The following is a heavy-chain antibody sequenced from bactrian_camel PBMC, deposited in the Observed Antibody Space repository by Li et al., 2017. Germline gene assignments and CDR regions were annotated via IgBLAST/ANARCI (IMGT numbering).Heavy chain of an antibody. CDR2: IRADGSK. D-gene: IGHD5*01. CDR3: APDSSPQMGCY. J-gene: IGHJ4*01. V-gene: IGHV3S63*01. Sequence: HVQLVESGGGSVQAGGSLTLSCTASEFTFEDSDVGWYHQVPDFPCEWITTIRADGSKTYADSVKGRFTISQNNAKTTTWLQMNNLKLDDTAMYYCAPDSSPQMGCYWTRGTQVTVS. CDR1: EFTFEDSD.